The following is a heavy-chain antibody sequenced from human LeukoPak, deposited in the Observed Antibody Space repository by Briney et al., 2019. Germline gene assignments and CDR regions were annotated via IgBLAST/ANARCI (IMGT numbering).Heavy chain of an antibody. V-gene: IGHV3-21*06. J-gene: IGHJ4*02. CDR3: AREGAKRGYSGYDAMY. D-gene: IGHD5-12*01. CDR2: IDSSSSYI. CDR1: GFTFSTYT. Sequence: GGSLRLSCAASGFTFSTYTLTWVRQAPGKGLEWVSSIDSSSSYIHYADSVKGRFTISRDNAKNSMYLEMNSLRAEDTAVYSCAREGAKRGYSGYDAMYWGQGTLVIVSS.